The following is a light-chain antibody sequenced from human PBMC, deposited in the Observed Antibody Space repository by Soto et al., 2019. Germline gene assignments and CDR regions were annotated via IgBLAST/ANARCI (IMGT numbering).Light chain of an antibody. CDR3: QQLNTFPVT. CDR2: ASS. V-gene: IGKV1-9*01. J-gene: IGKJ5*01. Sequence: DIQLTQSPSFLSASVGDRVTISCRASQGISSDLAWYQQTPGKAPKLLIYASSTLQSGVPSRFSGSGSGTEFTLTIGILQPEDFATYYCQQLNTFPVTFGQGTRLDI. CDR1: QGISSD.